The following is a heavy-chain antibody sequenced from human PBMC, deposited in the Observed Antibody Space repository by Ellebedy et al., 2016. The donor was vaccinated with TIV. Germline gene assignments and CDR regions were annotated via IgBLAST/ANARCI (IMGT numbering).Heavy chain of an antibody. V-gene: IGHV4-34*01. J-gene: IGHJ4*02. D-gene: IGHD2-15*01. Sequence: ESLKISXAASGFTFSSNAMDWVRQPPGKGLEWIGEITRSGSTNYNPSLKSRVTISVHTSKTQFSLGLSSVTAADTAVYYCARGSESCWELQRDWGQGTLVTVSS. CDR1: GFTFSSNA. CDR2: ITRSGST. CDR3: ARGSESCWELQRD.